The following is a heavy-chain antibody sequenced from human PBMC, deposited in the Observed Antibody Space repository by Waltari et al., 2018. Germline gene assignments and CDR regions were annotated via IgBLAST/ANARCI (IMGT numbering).Heavy chain of an antibody. Sequence: EVQLVQSGAEVKKPGESLRISCETSGYSFSNYWIGWVRQMPGKGLEWMGFIYPHDSDTRYSPSFQGQVTISADKSITTAYLQWSSLKASDTAIYFCAIRYGSGSLTFNIWGQGTMVIVSS. CDR2: IYPHDSDT. CDR1: GYSFSNYW. D-gene: IGHD3-10*01. J-gene: IGHJ3*02. CDR3: AIRYGSGSLTFNI. V-gene: IGHV5-51*01.